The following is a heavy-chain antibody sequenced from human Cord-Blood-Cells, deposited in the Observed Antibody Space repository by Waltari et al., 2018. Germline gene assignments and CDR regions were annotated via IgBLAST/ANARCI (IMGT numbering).Heavy chain of an antibody. D-gene: IGHD3-9*01. CDR2: INHSGST. J-gene: IGHJ5*02. Sequence: QVQLQQWGAGLLKPSETLSLTCAVYGGSFSGYYWSWIRQPPGKGLEWIGEINHSGSTHYNPSLKSRVTISVDTSKNQFSLKLSSVTAADTAVYYCARGLTYYDILTGSNWFDPWGQGTLVTVSS. CDR1: GGSFSGYY. V-gene: IGHV4-34*01. CDR3: ARGLTYYDILTGSNWFDP.